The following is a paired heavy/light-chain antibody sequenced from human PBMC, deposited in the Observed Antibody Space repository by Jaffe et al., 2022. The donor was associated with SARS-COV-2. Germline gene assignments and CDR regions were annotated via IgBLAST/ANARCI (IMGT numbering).Heavy chain of an antibody. Sequence: EVQLVESGGGLVQPGGSLRLSCAASGFTFSSYEMNWVRQAPGKGLEWVSYISSSGSTIYYADSVKGRFTISRDNAKNSLYLQMNSLRAEDTAVYYCAREGQGGSYSRVNDAFDIWGQGTMVTVSS. V-gene: IGHV3-48*03. CDR2: ISSSGSTI. D-gene: IGHD1-26*01. CDR1: GFTFSSYE. J-gene: IGHJ3*02. CDR3: AREGQGGSYSRVNDAFDI.
Light chain of an antibody. Sequence: VIWMTQSPSLLSASTGDRVTISCRMSQGISSYLAWYQQKPGKAPELLIYAASTLQSGVPSRFSGSGSGTDFTLTISCLQSEDFATYYCQQYYSFPRTFGQGTKVEIK. CDR1: QGISSY. CDR3: QQYYSFPRT. CDR2: AAS. J-gene: IGKJ1*01. V-gene: IGKV1D-8*01.